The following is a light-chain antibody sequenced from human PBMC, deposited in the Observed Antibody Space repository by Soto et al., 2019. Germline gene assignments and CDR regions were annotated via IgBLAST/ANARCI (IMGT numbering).Light chain of an antibody. J-gene: IGKJ5*01. CDR1: QGVSRGY. CDR2: GVS. CDR3: QHYGDSPPIT. V-gene: IGKV3-20*01. Sequence: EIVVTQSPETLSFSPAERTAMSYIAVQGVSRGYLAWYQQKAGQAPRLLIYGVSSRATGVSHRFSGSGSGTDFTLTISGLEPEDVAMYYCQHYGDSPPITFGQGTRLEIK.